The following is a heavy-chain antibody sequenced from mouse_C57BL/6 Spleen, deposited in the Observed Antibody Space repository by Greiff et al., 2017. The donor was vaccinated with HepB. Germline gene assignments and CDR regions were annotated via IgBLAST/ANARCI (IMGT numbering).Heavy chain of an antibody. CDR2: ILPGSGST. CDR1: GYTFTGYW. Sequence: QVHVKQSGAELMKPGASVKLSCKATGYTFTGYWIEWVKQRPGHGLEWIGEILPGSGSTNYNEKFKGKATFTADTSSNTAYMQISSLTTDDSASDYCARKAYYSNYYAMDYWGQGTSVTVSS. CDR3: ARKAYYSNYYAMDY. D-gene: IGHD2-5*01. J-gene: IGHJ4*01. V-gene: IGHV1-9*01.